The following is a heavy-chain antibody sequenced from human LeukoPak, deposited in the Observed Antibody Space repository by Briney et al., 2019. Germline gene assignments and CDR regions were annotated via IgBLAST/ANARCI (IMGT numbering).Heavy chain of an antibody. J-gene: IGHJ4*02. CDR2: IYTSGST. Sequence: SETLSLTCTVSGGYISSHYWSWIGHPAGKGLEWIGRIYTSGSTNYNPSLKSRVTMSLDTSKNQFSLKLSSVTAADTAVYYCARDVPASIATYYFDYWGQGTLVTVSS. CDR1: GGYISSHY. D-gene: IGHD6-6*01. CDR3: ARDVPASIATYYFDY. V-gene: IGHV4-4*07.